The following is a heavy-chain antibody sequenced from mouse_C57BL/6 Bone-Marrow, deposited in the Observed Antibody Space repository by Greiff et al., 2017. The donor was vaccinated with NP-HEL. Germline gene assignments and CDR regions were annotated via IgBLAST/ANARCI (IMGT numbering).Heavy chain of an antibody. CDR2: IRSKSNNYAT. CDR1: GFSFNTYA. CDR3: VRHKRLYAMDY. Sequence: EVMLVESGGGLVQPKGSLKLSCAASGFSFNTYAMNWVRQAPGKGLEWVARIRSKSNNYATYYADSVKDRFTISRDDSESMLYLQMNNLKTEDTAMYYCVRHKRLYAMDYWGQGTSVTVSS. V-gene: IGHV10-1*01. J-gene: IGHJ4*01.